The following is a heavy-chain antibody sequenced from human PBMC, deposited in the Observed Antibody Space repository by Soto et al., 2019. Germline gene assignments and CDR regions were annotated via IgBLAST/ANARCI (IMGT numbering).Heavy chain of an antibody. CDR1: GFFFSMGNY. D-gene: IGHD2-15*01. V-gene: IGHV4-38-2*01. J-gene: IGHJ3*01. CDR3: ARARWYDAFDV. Sequence: SETLSLTCAVPGFFFSMGNYWAWIRKPPGKGLEWIGSIFHGGNTYYNPSLKSRVTISVDMSKNQFSLKLNSVTAADTAVYYCARARWYDAFDVWGQGTVVTVSS. CDR2: IFHGGNT.